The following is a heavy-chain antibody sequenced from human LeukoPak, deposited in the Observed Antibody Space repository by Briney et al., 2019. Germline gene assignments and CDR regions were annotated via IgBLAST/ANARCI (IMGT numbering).Heavy chain of an antibody. D-gene: IGHD3-22*01. CDR3: ATHCDSSYYSPRFLGFDV. CDR2: INNDGSST. Sequence: GGSLRLSCVGFGFTFSDYWMHWVRQVPGKGLVWVSRINNDGSSTSYADSVKGRFTISRDNAKNTLYLQMNSLRAEDTAVYYCATHCDSSYYSPRFLGFDVWGQGTEVTVSS. CDR1: GFTFSDYW. V-gene: IGHV3-74*01. J-gene: IGHJ3*01.